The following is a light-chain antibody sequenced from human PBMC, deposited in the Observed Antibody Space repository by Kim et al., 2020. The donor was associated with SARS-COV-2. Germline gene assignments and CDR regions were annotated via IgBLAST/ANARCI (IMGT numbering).Light chain of an antibody. Sequence: EIVLTQTPATLSLSPGERATLSCRASQSVGNSLAWYQQKPGQAPRLLIFETSNRATGIPARFSGSGSGTAFTLTISSLEPEDFAVYYCQQRYNWPLTFGGGTKVDLK. CDR3: QQRYNWPLT. J-gene: IGKJ4*01. CDR1: QSVGNS. V-gene: IGKV3-11*01. CDR2: ETS.